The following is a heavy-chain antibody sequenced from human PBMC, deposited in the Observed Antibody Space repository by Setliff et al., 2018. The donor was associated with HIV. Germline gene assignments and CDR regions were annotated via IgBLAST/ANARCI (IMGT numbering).Heavy chain of an antibody. CDR3: ARLIYCSSTSCFGAFDI. D-gene: IGHD2-2*01. J-gene: IGHJ3*02. CDR2: IYPGDSDT. CDR1: GYRFTNYW. Sequence: GESLKISCKGSGYRFTNYWIGWVRQMPGKGLEWIGVIYPGDSDTRYSPSFQGQVTISADKSISTAFLQWSSLKASDTAMYYCARLIYCSSTSCFGAFDIWGQGTMVTVSS. V-gene: IGHV5-51*01.